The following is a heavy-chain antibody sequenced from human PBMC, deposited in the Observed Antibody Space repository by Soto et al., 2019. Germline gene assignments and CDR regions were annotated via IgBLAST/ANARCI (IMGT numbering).Heavy chain of an antibody. J-gene: IGHJ5*02. V-gene: IGHV1-3*01. CDR1: GYTFTSYA. CDR2: INAGNGNT. CDR3: ARGWGGYDILTGALMTWFDP. Sequence: QVQLVQSGAEVKKPGASVKVSCKASGYTFTSYAMHWVRQAPGQRLEWMGWINAGNGNTKYSQKFTGRGNVSRDSSGSKAYREVISLRSEDMAVYCCARGWGGYDILTGALMTWFDPWGQGTLVTVSS. D-gene: IGHD3-9*01.